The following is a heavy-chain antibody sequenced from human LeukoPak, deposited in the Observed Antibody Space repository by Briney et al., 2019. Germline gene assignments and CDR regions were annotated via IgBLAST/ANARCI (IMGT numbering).Heavy chain of an antibody. CDR2: MYHTGST. J-gene: IGHJ6*03. CDR3: AREGKITMVRGVIRYYYMDV. D-gene: IGHD3-10*01. CDR1: GYSMSSGYY. Sequence: SETLSLTCTVSGYSMSSGYYWGWIRQPPERGLEWIGSMYHTGSTYYNPSLKSRVTISVDTSKNQFYLKLSSVTAADTAVYYCAREGKITMVRGVIRYYYMDVWGKGTTVTISS. V-gene: IGHV4-38-2*02.